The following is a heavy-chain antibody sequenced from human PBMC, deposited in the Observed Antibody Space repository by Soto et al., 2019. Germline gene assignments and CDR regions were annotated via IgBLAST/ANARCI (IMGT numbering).Heavy chain of an antibody. V-gene: IGHV1-69*19. CDR1: GGTFNTYA. Sequence: QVQLVQSGAEMKKPGSSVKVSCQSSGGTFNTYAMNWVRQAPGQGPEWMGDISPMFGAANYAPKVQGRVTITADESTGTSYMQLSSWTSEDTALYFCAREVQVHTPAFVYWGQGTLVTVSS. CDR2: ISPMFGAA. J-gene: IGHJ4*02. D-gene: IGHD3-10*01. CDR3: AREVQVHTPAFVY.